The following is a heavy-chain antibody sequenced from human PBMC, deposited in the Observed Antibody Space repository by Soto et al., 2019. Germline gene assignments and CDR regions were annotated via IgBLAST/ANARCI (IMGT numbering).Heavy chain of an antibody. D-gene: IGHD6-13*01. Sequence: SETLSLTCAVYGGSFSSNWWSWVRQPPGQGREWIGEIYHSGSTNYNPSLQSRVTISVDKSENQFSLKMRSVTAADTAVYYCARSPSSSWYGGGAFDIWGQGTMVTVSS. J-gene: IGHJ3*02. CDR3: ARSPSSSWYGGGAFDI. V-gene: IGHV4-4*02. CDR2: IYHSGST. CDR1: GGSFSSNW.